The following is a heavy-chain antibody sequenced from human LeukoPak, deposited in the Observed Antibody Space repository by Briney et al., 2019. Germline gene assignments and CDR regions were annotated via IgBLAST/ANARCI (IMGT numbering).Heavy chain of an antibody. Sequence: KSGGSLRLSCAVSGFTFNNAWMSWVRQAPGKGLEWVGRIKGKTAGGTTDYAAPVKGRFTISRDDSKNTLYLQMNSLKTEDTAVYYRTHEFIDAFDIWGQGTMVTVSS. V-gene: IGHV3-15*01. CDR2: IKGKTAGGTT. CDR1: GFTFNNAW. CDR3: THEFIDAFDI. J-gene: IGHJ3*02.